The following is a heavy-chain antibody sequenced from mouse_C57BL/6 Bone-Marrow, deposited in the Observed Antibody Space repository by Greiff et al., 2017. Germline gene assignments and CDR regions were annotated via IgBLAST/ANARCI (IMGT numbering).Heavy chain of an antibody. CDR2: IYPSDSET. D-gene: IGHD1-1*01. V-gene: IGHV1-61*01. J-gene: IGHJ2*01. Sequence: QVQLQQPGAELVRPWSSVKLSCKASGYTFTSYWMDWVKQRPGQGLEWIGNIYPSDSETHYNQKFKDKATLTVDKSSSTAYMQLSSLTSEDSAVYYCAIGYYGSSGGYWGQGTTLTVSS. CDR1: GYTFTSYW. CDR3: AIGYYGSSGGY.